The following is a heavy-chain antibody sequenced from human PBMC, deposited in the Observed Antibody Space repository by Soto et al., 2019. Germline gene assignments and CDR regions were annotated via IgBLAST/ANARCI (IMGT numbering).Heavy chain of an antibody. CDR2: IKQDGSEK. D-gene: IGHD2-15*01. Sequence: GGSMRLACAACGFSFSHYWMSWVRQAPGKGLEWVSNIKQDGSEKDYVDSLKGRITISRDNGKNSMSRQRNSLRAEDTAVYYCAMVARLNAHLDHWGQGTLVTVSS. CDR3: AMVARLNAHLDH. CDR1: GFSFSHYW. V-gene: IGHV3-7*01. J-gene: IGHJ4*02.